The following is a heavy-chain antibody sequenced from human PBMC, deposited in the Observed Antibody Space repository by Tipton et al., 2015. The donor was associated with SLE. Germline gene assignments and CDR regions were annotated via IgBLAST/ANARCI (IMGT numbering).Heavy chain of an antibody. CDR1: GGSISGHY. CDR3: VREGCSGGACYSRYFDY. J-gene: IGHJ4*02. Sequence: TLSLTCTVSGGSISGHYWGWIRQPPGKGLEWIGYIYYSGNINYNPSLKSRVTISVDTSKNQFSLKLNSMAAADTAVYYCVREGCSGGACYSRYFDYWGQGTLVTVSS. CDR2: IYYSGNI. V-gene: IGHV4-59*11. D-gene: IGHD2-15*01.